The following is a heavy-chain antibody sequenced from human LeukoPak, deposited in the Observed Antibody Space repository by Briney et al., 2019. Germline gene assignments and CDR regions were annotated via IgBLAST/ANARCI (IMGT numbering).Heavy chain of an antibody. CDR3: ARGDFGGWFDY. V-gene: IGHV3-21*01. D-gene: IGHD4-23*01. CDR2: ISSSSSYI. J-gene: IGHJ4*02. CDR1: GFTFSSYS. Sequence: AGSLRLSCAASGFTFSSYSMNCVRQAPGKGLEWVSSISSSSSYIYYADSVKGRFTISRDNAKNSLYLQMNSLRAEDTAVYYCARGDFGGWFDYWGQGTLVTVSS.